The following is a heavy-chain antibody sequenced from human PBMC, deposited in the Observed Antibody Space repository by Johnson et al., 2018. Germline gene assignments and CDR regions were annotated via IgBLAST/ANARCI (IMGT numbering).Heavy chain of an antibody. CDR1: GFTFSSYD. CDR2: IGTAVDT. J-gene: IGHJ3*02. CDR3: ARVRGSYLFDAFDI. V-gene: IGHV3-13*01. Sequence: VQLVESGGGLVQPGGSLRLSCAASGFTFSSYDMHWVRQATGKGLEWVSAIGTAVDTYYPGSVKGRFTISRENAKNSLYLQMNSLRAGDTAVYYCARVRGSYLFDAFDIWGQGTMVTVSS. D-gene: IGHD1-26*01.